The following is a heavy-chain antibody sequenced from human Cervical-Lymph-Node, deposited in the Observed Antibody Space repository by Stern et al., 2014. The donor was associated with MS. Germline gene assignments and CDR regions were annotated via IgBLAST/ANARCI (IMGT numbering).Heavy chain of an antibody. V-gene: IGHV1-46*03. CDR3: ARAQDYSNVVANY. CDR1: GYTFTNYY. D-gene: IGHD2-8*01. CDR2: INPTTGHT. J-gene: IGHJ4*02. Sequence: VQLVESGAEVKKPGASMRISCKASGYTFTNYYVHWVRQAPGQRLEWMGIINPTTGHTSYAQRFQGRVTMTRDRSTNTAYMELSSLGPEDTAVYFCARAQDYSNVVANYWGQGTLVTVSS.